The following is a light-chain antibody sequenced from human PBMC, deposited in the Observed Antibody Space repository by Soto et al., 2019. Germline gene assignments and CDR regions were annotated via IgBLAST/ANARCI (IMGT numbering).Light chain of an antibody. V-gene: IGLV2-14*01. CDR2: DVS. CDR1: SSDVGGYNY. J-gene: IGLJ2*01. CDR3: SSYTSSSPPVV. Sequence: QSALTQPASVSGSPGQSITISCTGTSSDVGGYNYVSWYQQHPGKAPKLMIYDVSNRPSGVSNRFSGSKSGNTASLTISGLQAEEGADYYCSSYTSSSPPVVFGGGTKLTAL.